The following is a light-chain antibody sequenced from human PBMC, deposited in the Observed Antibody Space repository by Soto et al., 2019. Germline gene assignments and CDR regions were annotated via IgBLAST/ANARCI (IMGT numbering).Light chain of an antibody. J-gene: IGKJ5*01. V-gene: IGKV3-20*01. Sequence: DIVMTQYPATLSVSPGERATLSCRASQSVSSNLAWYQQKPGQAPRLLIYGASSRATGIPDRFSGTGSETDFTLTINRLEPEDFAVYYCQQYENSPITFGQGTRLEIK. CDR3: QQYENSPIT. CDR1: QSVSSN. CDR2: GAS.